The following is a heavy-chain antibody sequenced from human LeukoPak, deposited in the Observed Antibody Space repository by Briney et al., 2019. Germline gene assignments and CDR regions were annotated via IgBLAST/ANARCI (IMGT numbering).Heavy chain of an antibody. J-gene: IGHJ3*02. Sequence: GGSLRLSCAASGFTFSSYAMSWVRQAPGKGLEWVSAISGTGGRTYYADSVKGRFTISRDNSKNTLYLQMNSLRDEDTAVYYCAREQLVRGNAFDIWGQGTMVTVSS. CDR1: GFTFSSYA. D-gene: IGHD6-13*01. V-gene: IGHV3-23*01. CDR3: AREQLVRGNAFDI. CDR2: ISGTGGRT.